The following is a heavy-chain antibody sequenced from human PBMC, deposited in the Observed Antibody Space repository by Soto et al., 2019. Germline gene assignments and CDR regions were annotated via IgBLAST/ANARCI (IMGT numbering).Heavy chain of an antibody. CDR2: VYYNGDT. Sequence: PSETLSLTCSVSGGSISSSSYYWGWIRQPPGKGLEWIGSVYYNGDTYYNPSLKSRVTISVDTSKIQFSLKLSSVTAAGTAVYYCARHYYGSGSYWNFDYWGQGTLVTVSS. J-gene: IGHJ4*02. D-gene: IGHD3-10*01. CDR3: ARHYYGSGSYWNFDY. V-gene: IGHV4-39*01. CDR1: GGSISSSSYY.